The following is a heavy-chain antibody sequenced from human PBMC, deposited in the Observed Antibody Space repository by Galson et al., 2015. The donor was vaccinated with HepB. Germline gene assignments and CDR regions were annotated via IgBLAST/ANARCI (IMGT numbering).Heavy chain of an antibody. Sequence: QSGAEVKKPGESLRISCKGSGYSFTSYWISWVRQMPGKGLEWMGRIDPSDSYTNYSPSSQGHVTISADKSISTAYLQWSSLKASDTAMYYCAGLGSRAAAGTRYYYGMDVWGQGTTVTVSS. CDR1: GYSFTSYW. V-gene: IGHV5-10-1*01. D-gene: IGHD6-13*01. J-gene: IGHJ6*02. CDR3: AGLGSRAAAGTRYYYGMDV. CDR2: IDPSDSYT.